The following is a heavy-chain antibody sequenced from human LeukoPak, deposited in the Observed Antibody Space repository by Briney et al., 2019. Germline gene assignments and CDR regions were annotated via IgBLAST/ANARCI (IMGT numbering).Heavy chain of an antibody. CDR2: IYHSGST. Sequence: SETLSLTCTVSGYSISSGYYWGWIRQPPGKGLEWIGSIYHSGSTYYNPSLKSRVTTSVDTSKNQFSLKLSSVTAADTAVYYCARLRGYSYGDFDYWGQGTLVTVSS. CDR3: ARLRGYSYGDFDY. V-gene: IGHV4-38-2*02. D-gene: IGHD5-18*01. CDR1: GYSISSGYY. J-gene: IGHJ4*02.